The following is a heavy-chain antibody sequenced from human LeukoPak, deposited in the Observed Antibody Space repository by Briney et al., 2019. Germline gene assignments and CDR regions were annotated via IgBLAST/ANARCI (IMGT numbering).Heavy chain of an antibody. V-gene: IGHV3-21*01. CDR1: GFTFGDYA. CDR2: ISSSSSYI. D-gene: IGHD2-2*01. J-gene: IGHJ4*02. CDR3: ARGGRDVAVPAAMKL. Sequence: GGSLRLSCTASGFTFGDYAMTWVRQAPGKGLEWVSSISSSSSYIYYADSVKGRFTISRDNAKNSLYLQMNSLRAEDTAVYYCARGGRDVAVPAAMKLWGQGTLVTVSS.